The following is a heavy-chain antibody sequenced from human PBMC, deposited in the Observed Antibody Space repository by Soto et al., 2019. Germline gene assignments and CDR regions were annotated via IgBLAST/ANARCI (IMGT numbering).Heavy chain of an antibody. V-gene: IGHV4-59*01. D-gene: IGHD6-19*01. CDR2: IYYSGGT. J-gene: IGHJ4*02. Sequence: SETLSLTCTVSGGSISSYYWSWIRQPPGKGLEWIGYIYYSGGTNYNPSLKSRVTISLDTSKNQFSLKLSSVTAADTAVYYCARAVYKSRGLVPLGSFDYWGQGTLVTVSS. CDR3: ARAVYKSRGLVPLGSFDY. CDR1: GGSISSYY.